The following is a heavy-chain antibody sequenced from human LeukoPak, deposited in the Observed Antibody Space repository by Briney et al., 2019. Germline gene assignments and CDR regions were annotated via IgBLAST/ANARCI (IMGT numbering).Heavy chain of an antibody. CDR3: ARGQGYESYYYMDV. V-gene: IGHV3-30*04. CDR1: GFTFSTYA. CDR2: ISFDGVNT. Sequence: QPGRSLRLSCAASGFTFSTYAIHWVRQAPGKGLEWVAVISFDGVNTFYADSVKGRFTISRDNSNNTEYLQMNNLRPEDTAVFYCARGQGYESYYYMDVWGKGTTVSVSS. J-gene: IGHJ6*03. D-gene: IGHD2-2*01.